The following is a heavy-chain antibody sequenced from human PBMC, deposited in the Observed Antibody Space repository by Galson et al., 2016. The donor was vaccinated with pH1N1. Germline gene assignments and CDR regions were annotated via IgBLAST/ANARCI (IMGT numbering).Heavy chain of an antibody. Sequence: CAISGDSVSSNSAAWNWIRQSPSRGLEWLGRTYYRSKWYNDYAVSVKGRITINPDTSKNQFSLQLNSVTPKDTAVYYCARDGIAAAGIRRDQYYFDYWGQGTLVTVSS. V-gene: IGHV6-1*01. CDR2: TYYRSKWYN. CDR1: GDSVSSNSAA. CDR3: ARDGIAAAGIRRDQYYFDY. D-gene: IGHD6-13*01. J-gene: IGHJ4*02.